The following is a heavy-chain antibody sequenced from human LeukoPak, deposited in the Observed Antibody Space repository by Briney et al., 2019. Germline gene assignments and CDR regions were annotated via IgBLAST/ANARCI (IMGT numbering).Heavy chain of an antibody. V-gene: IGHV4-34*01. Sequence: SETLSLTCAVYGGSFSGYYWSWIRQPPGNGLEWIGEINHSGSTNYNPSLKSRVTISVDTSKNQFSLKLSSVTAADTAVYYCARSDTAMSSNYYGMDVWGQGTTVTVSS. CDR3: ARSDTAMSSNYYGMDV. CDR1: GGSFSGYY. CDR2: INHSGST. D-gene: IGHD5-18*01. J-gene: IGHJ6*02.